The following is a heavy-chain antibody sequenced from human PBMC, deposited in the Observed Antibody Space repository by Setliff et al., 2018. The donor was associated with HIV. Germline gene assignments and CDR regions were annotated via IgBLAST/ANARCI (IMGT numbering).Heavy chain of an antibody. D-gene: IGHD3-10*01. J-gene: IGHJ6*02. CDR2: IGQDGSEK. Sequence: PWGTLRLSCAASRFDFNNYGMCWVRQAPGKGLEWVANIGQDGSEKNYVDSVKGRFTISRDNAKNSMDLQMNSLRAEDTAIYYCARKLRPAHGVDVWGQGTTVTVSS. V-gene: IGHV3-7*01. CDR3: ARKLRPAHGVDV. CDR1: RFDFNNYG.